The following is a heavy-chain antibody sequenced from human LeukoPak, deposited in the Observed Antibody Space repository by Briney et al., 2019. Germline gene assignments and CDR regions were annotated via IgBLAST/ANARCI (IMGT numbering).Heavy chain of an antibody. D-gene: IGHD2-21*01. CDR3: AKVSYRFFDY. V-gene: IGHV3-23*01. CDR1: GFTFSSYA. J-gene: IGHJ4*02. CDR2: ISGSGGST. Sequence: GSLRLSCAASGFTFSSYAMSWVRQAPGKGLEGVSAISGSGGSTYYADSVKGRFTISRDNSKNTLYMQMNSLRAERTAVYYCAKVSYRFFDYWGQGTLVTVSS.